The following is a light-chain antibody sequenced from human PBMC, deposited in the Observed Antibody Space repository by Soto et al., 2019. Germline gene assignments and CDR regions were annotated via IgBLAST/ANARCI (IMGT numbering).Light chain of an antibody. V-gene: IGKV1-39*01. CDR2: AAS. CDR1: QKISDY. Sequence: DIQMTQSPSSLSASVGDRVTITCRASQKISDYLNWYQQKPGKAPKVLIYAASNLQSGVPSRFSGSGSGTDFTLTISSLQPEDFATYYCQQSYSTPRTFGQGTKLEIK. CDR3: QQSYSTPRT. J-gene: IGKJ2*02.